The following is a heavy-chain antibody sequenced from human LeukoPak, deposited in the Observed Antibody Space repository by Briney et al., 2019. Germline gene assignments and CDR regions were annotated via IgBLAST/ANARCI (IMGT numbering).Heavy chain of an antibody. CDR1: GFTFSDYY. J-gene: IGHJ4*02. V-gene: IGHV3-53*01. Sequence: GGSLRLSCAASGFTFSDYYMNWVRQAPGKGLEWISVINSGGTTYYADSVKGRFTISRDDSKNMLFLHMNSLRAEDTAVYYCAKMDSDYYIDFWGQGTLVSVSS. D-gene: IGHD3/OR15-3a*01. CDR3: AKMDSDYYIDF. CDR2: INSGGTT.